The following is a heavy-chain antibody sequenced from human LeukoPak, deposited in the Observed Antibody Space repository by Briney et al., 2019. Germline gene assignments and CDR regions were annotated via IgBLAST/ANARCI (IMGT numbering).Heavy chain of an antibody. CDR2: IYHSGST. V-gene: IGHV4-4*02. CDR1: AGSISSSNW. D-gene: IGHD6-13*01. Sequence: SETLSFTCAVSAGSISSSNWWSWVRQPPGKGLEWIGEIYHSGSTNYNPSLKSRVTISVDKSKNQFSLRLSSVTAADTAVYYCARGLSSSWSHFDYWGQGTLVSVSS. CDR3: ARGLSSSWSHFDY. J-gene: IGHJ4*02.